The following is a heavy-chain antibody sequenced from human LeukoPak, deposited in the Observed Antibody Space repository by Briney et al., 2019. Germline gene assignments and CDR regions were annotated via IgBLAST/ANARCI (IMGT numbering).Heavy chain of an antibody. CDR1: GFTFSSYA. V-gene: IGHV3-23*01. CDR3: AKGGTTGYYYFDY. D-gene: IGHD3-9*01. CDR2: ISGGGGIT. Sequence: GGSLRLSCAASGFTFSSYAMTWVRQAPGKGLEWVSGISGGGGITCYADSVKRRFTISRDNSNNTLYLQMNSLRGEDTAVYYCAKGGTTGYYYFDYWGQGAPVTVSS. J-gene: IGHJ4*02.